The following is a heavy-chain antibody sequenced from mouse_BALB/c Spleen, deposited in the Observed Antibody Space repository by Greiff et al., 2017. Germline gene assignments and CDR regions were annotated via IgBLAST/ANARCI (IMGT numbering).Heavy chain of an antibody. CDR1: GFNIKDTY. D-gene: IGHD2-3*01. J-gene: IGHJ2*01. CDR3: ARGGYDGYYGYYFDY. CDR2: IDPANGNT. V-gene: IGHV14-3*02. Sequence: EVQLQQSGAELVKPGASVKLSCTASGFNIKDTYMHWVKQRPEQGLEWIGRIDPANGNTKYDPKFQGKATITADTSSNTAYLQLSSLTSEDTAVYYCARGGYDGYYGYYFDYWGQGTTLTVSS.